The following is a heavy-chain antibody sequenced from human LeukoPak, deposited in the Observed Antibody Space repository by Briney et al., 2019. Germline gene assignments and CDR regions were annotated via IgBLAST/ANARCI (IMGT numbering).Heavy chain of an antibody. D-gene: IGHD2-8*02. V-gene: IGHV1-24*01. J-gene: IGHJ6*03. CDR2: FDPEDGET. CDR1: GYTLTELS. CDR3: ATPTRHLRLVRRVQTYYYYYMDV. Sequence: ASVKVSCKVSGYTLTELSMHWVRQAPGKGLEWMGGFDPEDGETIYAQKFQGRVTMTEDTSTDTAYMELSSLRSEDTAVYYCATPTRHLRLVRRVQTYYYYYMDVWGKGTTVTVSS.